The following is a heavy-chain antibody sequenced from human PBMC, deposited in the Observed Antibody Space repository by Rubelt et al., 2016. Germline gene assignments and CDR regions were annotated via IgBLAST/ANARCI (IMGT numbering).Heavy chain of an antibody. V-gene: IGHV4-39*01. D-gene: IGHD1/OR15-1a*01. CDR3: AGQLMMTTTFHWHFDL. CDR1: GGSISSSSYY. J-gene: IGHJ2*01. Sequence: QLQLQESGPGLVKPSETLSLTCTVSGGSISSSSYYWGWIRQPPGKGLEWIGNIYYSGGTYYKPSLKSRVTISVDTSKKQFSLMMRSVTAADTAKYYCAGQLMMTTTFHWHFDLWGRGTLVTVSS. CDR2: IYYSGGT.